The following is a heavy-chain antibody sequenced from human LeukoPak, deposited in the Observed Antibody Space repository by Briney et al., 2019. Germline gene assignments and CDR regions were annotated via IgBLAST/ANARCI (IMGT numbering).Heavy chain of an antibody. CDR2: ISGSGGST. CDR3: ARLHSDNWNYVMGVDYFDY. D-gene: IGHD1-7*01. CDR1: GFTFSSYA. J-gene: IGHJ4*02. Sequence: KTGGSLRLSCAASGFTFSSYAMSWVRQAPGKGLEWVSAISGSGGSTYYADSVKGRFTISRDNSKNTLYLQMNSLRAEDTAVYYCARLHSDNWNYVMGVDYFDYWGQGTLVTVSS. V-gene: IGHV3-23*01.